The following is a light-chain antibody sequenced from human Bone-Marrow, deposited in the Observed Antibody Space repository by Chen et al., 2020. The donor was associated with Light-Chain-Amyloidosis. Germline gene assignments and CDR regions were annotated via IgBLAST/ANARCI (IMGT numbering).Light chain of an antibody. J-gene: IGKJ2*01. CDR2: AAS. CDR3: QQYSSSPYT. Sequence: EIVLTQSPGTLSLSPGERATLSCRASQSVTSDYLAWYQQKYGQAPRLLIYAASSSATGIPDRFSGSGSGADFTLTISGLEPEDFAVYYCQQYSSSPYTFGQGTKLEIK. V-gene: IGKV3-20*01. CDR1: QSVTSDY.